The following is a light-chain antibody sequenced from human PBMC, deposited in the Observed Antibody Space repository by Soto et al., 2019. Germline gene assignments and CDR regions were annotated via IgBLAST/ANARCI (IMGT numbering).Light chain of an antibody. CDR3: QHYNSHLMYT. CDR1: QSILSW. V-gene: IGKV1-5*03. J-gene: IGKJ2*01. CDR2: EAS. Sequence: DMQMTQSPSTLSASLGDRVTVTCRASQSILSWLAWYQQKPGKAPTLLIYEASTLGSGVLSRFSGSGSGTQFTLTISSLQPDDFATYYCQHYNSHLMYTFGQGTKPEIK.